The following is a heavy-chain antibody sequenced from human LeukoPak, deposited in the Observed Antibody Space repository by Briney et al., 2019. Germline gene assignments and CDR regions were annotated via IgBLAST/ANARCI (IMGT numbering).Heavy chain of an antibody. CDR3: ARVGERDKVALIEGRFDP. Sequence: PGGSLRLSRAASRSTLSSYAMSWVRQAPGKGLEWVSAISGSGGSTYYADAVKGRFTVSRDNSKNTVYLQMNSLRAEGTAVYYCARVGERDKVALIEGRFDPWGQGTLVTVSS. D-gene: IGHD5-12*01. J-gene: IGHJ5*02. V-gene: IGHV3-23*01. CDR1: RSTLSSYA. CDR2: ISGSGGST.